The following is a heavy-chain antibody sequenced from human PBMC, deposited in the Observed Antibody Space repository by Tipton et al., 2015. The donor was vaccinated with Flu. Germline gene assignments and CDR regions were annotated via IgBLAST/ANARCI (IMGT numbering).Heavy chain of an antibody. J-gene: IGHJ5*02. CDR1: GDSIRSDYF. V-gene: IGHV4-38-2*01. Sequence: GLVKPSETLSLTCLVSGDSIRSDYFWGWIRQPPGKGLEWIGQISRGGSAYYNSSLQGRVTISVDSSRNRFSLKVRSLTAADTAIYYCARRDYSNYVSEPKNWFDPWGQGILVTVSP. D-gene: IGHD4-11*01. CDR3: ARRDYSNYVSEPKNWFDP. CDR2: ISRGGSA.